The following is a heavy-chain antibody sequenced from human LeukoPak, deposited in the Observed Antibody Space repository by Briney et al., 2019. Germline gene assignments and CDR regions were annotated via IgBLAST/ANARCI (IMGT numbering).Heavy chain of an antibody. Sequence: GASVKVSCKASGGTFSSYAISWVRQAPGQGLEWMGGIIPIFGTANYAQKFQGRVTITTDESTSTAYMELSSLRSEDTAVYYCARDEADSRSSLALDYWGQGTLVTVSS. CDR1: GGTFSSYA. CDR3: ARDEADSRSSLALDY. V-gene: IGHV1-69*05. J-gene: IGHJ4*02. CDR2: IIPIFGTA. D-gene: IGHD6-6*01.